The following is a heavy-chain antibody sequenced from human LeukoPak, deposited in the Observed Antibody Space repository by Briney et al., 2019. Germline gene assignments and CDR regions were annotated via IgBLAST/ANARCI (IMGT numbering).Heavy chain of an antibody. J-gene: IGHJ2*01. CDR2: IYTSGST. V-gene: IGHV4-61*02. D-gene: IGHD2-15*01. CDR3: ARDRGYCSGGSCYPSVFDL. Sequence: PSQTLSLTCTVSGGSISSGSYYWSWIRQPAGKGLEWIGRIYTSGSTNYNPSLKSRVTISVDTSKNQFSLKLSSVTAADTAVYYCARDRGYCSGGSCYPSVFDLWGRGTLVTVSS. CDR1: GGSISSGSYY.